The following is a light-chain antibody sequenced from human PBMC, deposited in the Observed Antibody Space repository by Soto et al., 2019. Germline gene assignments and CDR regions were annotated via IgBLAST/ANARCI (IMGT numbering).Light chain of an antibody. J-gene: IGLJ2*01. CDR1: GSDVGGYNY. Sequence: QSALTQPASVSGSPGQSITISCTGTGSDVGGYNYVTWLQQFPGKAPKLIIYDVSNRPSGVSNRFSASKSGNTASLTISGLQADDEADYYCSSYTSSATLVFGGGTKVTVL. CDR2: DVS. CDR3: SSYTSSATLV. V-gene: IGLV2-14*01.